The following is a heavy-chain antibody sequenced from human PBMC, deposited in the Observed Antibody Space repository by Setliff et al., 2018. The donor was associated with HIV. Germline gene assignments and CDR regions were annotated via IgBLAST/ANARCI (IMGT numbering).Heavy chain of an antibody. V-gene: IGHV4-59*01. CDR3: ARYRSGDTDISLDY. CDR2: IRHTGST. J-gene: IGHJ4*02. CDR1: GGSITNYY. Sequence: SETLSLTCSVSGGSITNYYWGWIRQSPGKGLGWIGFIRHTGSTSYNPSLKSRVIISTDTRNHFSLNLYSITAADTAVYYCARYRSGDTDISLDYWGQGALVTVSS. D-gene: IGHD3-10*01.